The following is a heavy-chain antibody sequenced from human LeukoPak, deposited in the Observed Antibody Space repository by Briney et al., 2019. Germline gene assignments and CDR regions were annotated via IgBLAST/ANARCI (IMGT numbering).Heavy chain of an antibody. J-gene: IGHJ4*02. CDR2: IYSGGST. V-gene: IGHV3-53*01. D-gene: IGHD3-10*01. CDR1: GFTVSSNY. Sequence: PGGSLRLSCAASGFTVSSNYMSWARQAPGKGLEWVSVIYSGGSTYYADSVKGRFTISRDNSKNTLYLQMNSLRAEDTAVYYCARDTYGSGSPYFDYWGQGTLVTVSS. CDR3: ARDTYGSGSPYFDY.